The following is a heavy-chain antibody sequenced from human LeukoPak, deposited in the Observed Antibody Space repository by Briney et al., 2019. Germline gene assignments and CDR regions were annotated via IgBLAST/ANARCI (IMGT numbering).Heavy chain of an antibody. CDR1: GDSISSYY. CDR2: IYYSGST. CDR3: AREKRTGYSSRVGAFDI. Sequence: SETLSLTCTVSGDSISSYYWSWIRQPPGQGLEWIGYIYYSGSTNYNPSLKSRVTISVDTSKNQFSLKLSSVTAADTAVYYCAREKRTGYSSRVGAFDIWGQGTMVTVSS. V-gene: IGHV4-59*01. D-gene: IGHD6-13*01. J-gene: IGHJ3*02.